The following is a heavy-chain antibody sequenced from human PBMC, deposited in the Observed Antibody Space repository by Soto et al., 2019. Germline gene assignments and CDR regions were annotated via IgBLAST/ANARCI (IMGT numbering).Heavy chain of an antibody. CDR2: ISCYNGQT. CDR3: ARDAPPPELRFLEWHNYDYNGMDV. V-gene: IGHV1-18*01. CDR1: GYSFTAYG. D-gene: IGHD3-3*01. J-gene: IGHJ6*02. Sequence: QVQVVQSGDEVKETGASVRVSCKTSGYSFTAYGISWVRQAPGQGLEWMGWISCYNGQTKYAQKVQGRVTMTTDTSTSTAYMEVRSLRSADTAIYYCARDAPPPELRFLEWHNYDYNGMDVWGQGTTVTVSS.